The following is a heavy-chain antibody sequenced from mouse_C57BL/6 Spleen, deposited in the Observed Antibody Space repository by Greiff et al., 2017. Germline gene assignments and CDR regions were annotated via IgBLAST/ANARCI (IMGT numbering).Heavy chain of an antibody. V-gene: IGHV1-82*01. Sequence: QVQLQQSGPELVKPGASVKISCKASGYAFSSSWMNWVKQRPGKGLEWIGRIYPGDGDTTYNGKFKGKATLTADKSSSTAYMQLSSLTSADSAVYFCARRGTTVVASSYYAMDYWGQGTSVTVSS. CDR3: ARRGTTVVASSYYAMDY. CDR2: IYPGDGDT. CDR1: GYAFSSSW. D-gene: IGHD1-1*01. J-gene: IGHJ4*01.